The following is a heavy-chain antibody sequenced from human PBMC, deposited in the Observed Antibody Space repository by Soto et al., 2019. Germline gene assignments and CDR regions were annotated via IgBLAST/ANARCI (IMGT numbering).Heavy chain of an antibody. CDR2: ISSGGDT. J-gene: IGHJ3*02. V-gene: IGHV3-23*01. Sequence: EVQLLESGGGLVQPGGSLRLSCAPSGFTFTTYAMSWVRQAPGKGLEWVSSISSGGDTYYADSVKGRFTISRDSSKNTLYLQMNNLIAEDTATYYCAKDYSSGYYAFDIWGRGTMVTVSS. CDR1: GFTFTTYA. D-gene: IGHD3-22*01. CDR3: AKDYSSGYYAFDI.